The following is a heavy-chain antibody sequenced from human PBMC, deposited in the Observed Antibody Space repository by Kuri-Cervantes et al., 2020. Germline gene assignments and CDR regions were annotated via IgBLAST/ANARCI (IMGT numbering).Heavy chain of an antibody. D-gene: IGHD2-2*03. CDR3: ARDLLDIVVVPAANYYYYGMDV. CDR1: GFAFSSYW. Sequence: GESLKISCAASGFAFSSYWMSWVRQAPGKGLEWVANIKQDGSEKYYVDSVKGRFTISRDNAKNTLYLQMNSLRAEDTAVYYCARDLLDIVVVPAANYYYYGMDVWGQGTTVTVSS. J-gene: IGHJ6*02. CDR2: IKQDGSEK. V-gene: IGHV3-7*01.